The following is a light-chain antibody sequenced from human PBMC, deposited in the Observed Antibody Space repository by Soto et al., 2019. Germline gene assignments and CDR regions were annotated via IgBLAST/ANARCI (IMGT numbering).Light chain of an antibody. J-gene: IGKJ1*01. CDR2: KAS. Sequence: DIQMTQSPSTLSVSVGDRVTITCGASQTISSWLAWYQQKPGKAPKLLIYKASTLKSGVPSRFSGSGSGTEFTLTISSLQPDDFATYYCQHYNSYSGAFGQGTKVDIK. CDR1: QTISSW. V-gene: IGKV1-5*03. CDR3: QHYNSYSGA.